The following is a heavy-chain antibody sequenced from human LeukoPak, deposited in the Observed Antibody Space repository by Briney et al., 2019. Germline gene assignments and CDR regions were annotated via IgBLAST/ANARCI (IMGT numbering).Heavy chain of an antibody. CDR3: ARDLRAVAGCAY. J-gene: IGHJ4*02. CDR1: GYTFTGYY. D-gene: IGHD6-19*01. CDR2: INPNSGGT. V-gene: IGHV1-2*02. Sequence: ASVKVSCMASGYTFTGYYMHWVRQAPGQGLEWMGWINPNSGGTNYAQKFQGRVTMTRDTSISTAYMELSRLRSDDTAVYYCARDLRAVAGCAYWGQGTLVTVSS.